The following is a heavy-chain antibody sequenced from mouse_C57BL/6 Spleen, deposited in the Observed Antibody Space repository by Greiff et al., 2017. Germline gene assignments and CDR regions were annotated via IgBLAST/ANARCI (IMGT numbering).Heavy chain of an antibody. Sequence: EVQLVESGPGLVKPSQSLSLTCSVTGYSFTSGYYWNWIRQFPGNKREWMGYISYDGSNNYHPSLKNRISITRDTSKNQFFLKLNSVTTEDTATYYCARAGREAMDYWGQGTSVTVSS. CDR1: GYSFTSGYY. CDR2: ISYDGSN. J-gene: IGHJ4*01. V-gene: IGHV3-6*01. CDR3: ARAGREAMDY. D-gene: IGHD3-3*01.